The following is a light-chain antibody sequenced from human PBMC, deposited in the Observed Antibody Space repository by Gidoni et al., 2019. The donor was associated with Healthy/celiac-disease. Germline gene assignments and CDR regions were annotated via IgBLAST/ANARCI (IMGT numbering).Light chain of an antibody. Sequence: DIQITQSPSSLSASVGDRVTITCQPSQDISNYLNWCQQKPGKATKLLTYDASNLETGDPSRFSGSGSGTDFTFTISGLQPEDIATYYCQQYDNLPTFGGGTKVEIK. V-gene: IGKV1-33*01. J-gene: IGKJ4*01. CDR2: DAS. CDR3: QQYDNLPT. CDR1: QDISNY.